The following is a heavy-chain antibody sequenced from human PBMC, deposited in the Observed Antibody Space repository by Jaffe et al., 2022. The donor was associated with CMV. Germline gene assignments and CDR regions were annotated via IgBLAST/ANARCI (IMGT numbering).Heavy chain of an antibody. CDR2: IHDSGSA. Sequence: QVQLHESGPGLAKPSETLSLTCSVSGDSIRNNYWSWIRQPPGKGLEWIGHIHDSGSANYNPSLKSRVTMSVDTSKSQFSLKLTSVTATDTAVYYCARHFNGRFRENRGVIYYYYYMDVWGEGTTVTVSS. CDR1: GDSIRNNY. CDR3: ARHFNGRFRENRGVIYYYYYMDV. J-gene: IGHJ6*03. D-gene: IGHD3-10*01. V-gene: IGHV4-59*08.